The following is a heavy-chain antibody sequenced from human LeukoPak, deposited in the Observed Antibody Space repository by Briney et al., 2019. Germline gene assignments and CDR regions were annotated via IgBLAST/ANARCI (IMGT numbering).Heavy chain of an antibody. J-gene: IGHJ5*02. V-gene: IGHV3-11*04. D-gene: IGHD3-10*01. CDR1: GFTFSDYY. Sequence: GRSLRLSCAASGFTFSDYYMSWIRQAPGKGLEWVSYISSGGSTIDYADSVKGRFTIYRDNAKNSLYLQMNSLRAEDTAVYYCARDRGYGSATYPFDPWGQGTLVTVSS. CDR2: ISSGGSTI. CDR3: ARDRGYGSATYPFDP.